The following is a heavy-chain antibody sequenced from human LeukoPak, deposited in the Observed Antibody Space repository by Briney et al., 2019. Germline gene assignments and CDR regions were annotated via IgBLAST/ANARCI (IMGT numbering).Heavy chain of an antibody. CDR1: GFTSSSYG. Sequence: PGGSLRLSCAASGFTSSSYGMHWVRQAPGKGLEWVAVIWYDGSNKYYADSVKGRFTISRDNSKNTLYLQMNSLRAEDTAVYYCARGRYYYDSSGYSNAFDIWGQGTMVTVSS. CDR2: IWYDGSNK. J-gene: IGHJ3*02. CDR3: ARGRYYYDSSGYSNAFDI. D-gene: IGHD3-22*01. V-gene: IGHV3-33*01.